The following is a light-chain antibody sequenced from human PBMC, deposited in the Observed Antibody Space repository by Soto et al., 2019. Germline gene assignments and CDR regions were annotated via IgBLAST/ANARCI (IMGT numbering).Light chain of an antibody. J-gene: IGKJ1*01. CDR1: QGISSY. CDR3: QQLNSYSEA. CDR2: AAS. Sequence: DIQLTQSPSFLSASVGDRVTITCRASQGISSYLAWYQQKPGKAPKLLIYAASTLQSGVPSRFSGSGSGTDFTLTISSLQPEDFATYYCQQLNSYSEAFGQGTKVDNK. V-gene: IGKV1-9*01.